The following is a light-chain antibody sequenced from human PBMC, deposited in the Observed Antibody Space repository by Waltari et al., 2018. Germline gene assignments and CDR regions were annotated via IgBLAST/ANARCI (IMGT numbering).Light chain of an antibody. J-gene: IGLJ2*01. CDR2: EVT. CDR1: SSDVGSYNL. Sequence: QSALTQPASVSGSPGQSITISCTGTSSDVGSYNLVSWYQHHPGKAPKLTIHEVTKRPSGVSNRFAGYKSGNTASLTISGLQAEEEADYYCCSYAGSSILIFGGGTKLTVL. CDR3: CSYAGSSILI. V-gene: IGLV2-23*02.